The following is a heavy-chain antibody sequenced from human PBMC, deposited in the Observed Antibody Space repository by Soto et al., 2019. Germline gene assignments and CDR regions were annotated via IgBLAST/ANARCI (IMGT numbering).Heavy chain of an antibody. V-gene: IGHV4-39*01. CDR2: VYYRGRS. J-gene: IGHJ4*02. CDR3: VSQRTSVLTQAYFDY. D-gene: IGHD2-8*01. Sequence: SETLSLTFTVSGGSVINSNYYWGWIRQSPGKGLEWIGSVYYRGRSYSKSSVKSRVTISVDTSKNQFSLNLNSVTASDTAVYSCVSQRTSVLTQAYFDYWGPGALVTVSS. CDR1: GGSVINSNYY.